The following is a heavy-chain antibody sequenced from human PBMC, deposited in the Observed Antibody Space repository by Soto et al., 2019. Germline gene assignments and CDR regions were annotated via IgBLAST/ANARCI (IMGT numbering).Heavy chain of an antibody. CDR2: IYHSGSP. CDR3: ARQPDVATAKVGGGYVCDV. V-gene: IGHV4-4*02. CDR1: SGSIFTTNW. D-gene: IGHD3-16*01. Sequence: QVQLQESGPGLVKPSGTLSLTCAASSGSIFTTNWWSWVRQSPGRGLQWIGDIYHSGSPKYNPYIKSRVSISIEKSKTRFFLNLTSVTAADTAVYYCARQPDVATAKVGGGYVCDVWGQGTMVNVSS. J-gene: IGHJ3*01.